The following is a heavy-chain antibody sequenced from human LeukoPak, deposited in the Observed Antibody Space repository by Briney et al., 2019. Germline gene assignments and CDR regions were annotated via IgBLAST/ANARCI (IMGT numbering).Heavy chain of an antibody. CDR1: GDSISTYY. D-gene: IGHD1-1*01. CDR2: IYYSGSI. V-gene: IGHV4-59*04. CDR3: ARLHMENWFDP. J-gene: IGHJ5*02. Sequence: SETLSLTCTVSGDSISTYYWSWIRQPPGKGLEWIGHIYYSGSIYYTPSLKSRVTISVDTSKNQVSLNLYSVTDADTAVYYCARLHMENWFDPWGQGTLVTVSS.